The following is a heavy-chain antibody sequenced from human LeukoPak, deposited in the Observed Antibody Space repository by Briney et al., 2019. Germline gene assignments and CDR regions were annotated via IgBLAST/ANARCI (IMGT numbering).Heavy chain of an antibody. CDR3: ARLGVGEEMFDY. V-gene: IGHV4-34*01. CDR2: INHSGST. J-gene: IGHJ4*02. D-gene: IGHD3-10*01. CDR1: GGSFSGYY. Sequence: SETLSLTCAVYGGSFSGYYWSWIRQPPGKGLEWIGEINHSGSTNYNPSLKSRVTISVDTSKNQFSLKLSSVTAADTAVYYCARLGVGEEMFDYWGQGTLATVSS.